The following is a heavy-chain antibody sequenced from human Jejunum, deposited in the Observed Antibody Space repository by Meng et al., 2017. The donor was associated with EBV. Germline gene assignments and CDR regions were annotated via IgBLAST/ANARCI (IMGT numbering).Heavy chain of an antibody. CDR1: RGSFSGYY. D-gene: IGHD3-16*02. CDR2: INHSGST. CDR3: ARVAFSYTTRSLDS. V-gene: IGHV4-34*02. Sequence: QVRLKQLGAGLLKPSETLSLTCAVYRGSFSGYYWSWIRQHPGKGLEWIGEINHSGSTNYNPSLRSRVTISVETSKNQFSLRLNSVTAADTAVYYCARVAFSYTTRSLDSWGQGTLVTVSS. J-gene: IGHJ4*02.